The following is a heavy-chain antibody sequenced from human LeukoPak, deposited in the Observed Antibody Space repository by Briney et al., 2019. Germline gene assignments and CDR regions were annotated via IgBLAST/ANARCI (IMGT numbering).Heavy chain of an antibody. CDR3: TSALAAAGTIS. CDR1: GFTFSGSA. Sequence: GGSLKLSCAASGFTFSGSAMHWVRQAFGKGLEWVGRIRSKANNYATAYAASVKGRFTISRDDSKNTAYLQMNTLKTEDTAMYYCTSALAAAGTISWGQGTLVTVSS. V-gene: IGHV3-73*01. D-gene: IGHD6-13*01. CDR2: IRSKANNYAT. J-gene: IGHJ5*02.